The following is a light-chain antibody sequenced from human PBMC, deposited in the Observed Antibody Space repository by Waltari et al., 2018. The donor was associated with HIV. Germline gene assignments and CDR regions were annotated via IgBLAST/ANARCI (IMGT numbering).Light chain of an antibody. Sequence: QSALTQPRPVSGSPGQAATISCTGTSSDAGGYNYVSWYQQHPGKAPKLMIYDVNKRPSGLPARFSGSKSGNTASLTISELQAEDEAVYSCCSYAGNCTHGVFGGGTKRTVL. CDR2: DVN. CDR3: CSYAGNCTHGV. J-gene: IGLJ3*02. V-gene: IGLV2-11*01. CDR1: SSDAGGYNY.